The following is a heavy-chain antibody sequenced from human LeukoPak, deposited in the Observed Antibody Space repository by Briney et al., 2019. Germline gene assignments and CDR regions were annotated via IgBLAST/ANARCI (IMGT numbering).Heavy chain of an antibody. CDR1: GYTFTGYY. D-gene: IGHD3-9*01. J-gene: IGHJ5*02. CDR3: ASSRASYDILTGYYTPNNWFDP. Sequence: ASVKVSCKASGYTFTGYYMHWVRQAPGQGLEWMGWINPNSGGTNYAQKFQGRVTMTRDTSIGTAYMELSRLRSDDTAVYYCASSRASYDILTGYYTPNNWFDPWGQGTLVTVSS. CDR2: INPNSGGT. V-gene: IGHV1-2*02.